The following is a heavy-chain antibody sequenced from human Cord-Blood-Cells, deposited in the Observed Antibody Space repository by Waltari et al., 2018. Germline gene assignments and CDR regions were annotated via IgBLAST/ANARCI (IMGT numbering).Heavy chain of an antibody. D-gene: IGHD2-2*01. J-gene: IGHJ5*02. V-gene: IGHV1-2*02. CDR2: SNPNSGGT. Sequence: QVQLVQSGAEVKKPGASVKVSCKASGYTFTGYYMHWVRQAPGQGLEWMGWSNPNSGGTNYAQKFQGRVTMTRDTSISTAYMELSRLRSDDTAVYYCARVARYQLGYNWFDPWGQGTLVTVSS. CDR1: GYTFTGYY. CDR3: ARVARYQLGYNWFDP.